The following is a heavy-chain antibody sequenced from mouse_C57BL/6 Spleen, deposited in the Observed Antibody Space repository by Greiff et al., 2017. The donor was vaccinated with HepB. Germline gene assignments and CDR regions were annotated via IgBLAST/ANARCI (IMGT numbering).Heavy chain of an antibody. CDR2: IYPGDGDT. CDR3: ARSLTGTAWFAY. D-gene: IGHD4-1*01. J-gene: IGHJ3*01. CDR1: GYAFSSSW. V-gene: IGHV1-82*01. Sequence: VQLQESGPELVKPGASVKISCKASGYAFSSSWMNWVKQRPGKGLEWIGRIYPGDGDTNYNGKFKGKATLTADKSSSTAYMQLSSLTSEDYAVYFCARSLTGTAWFAYWGQGTLVTVSA.